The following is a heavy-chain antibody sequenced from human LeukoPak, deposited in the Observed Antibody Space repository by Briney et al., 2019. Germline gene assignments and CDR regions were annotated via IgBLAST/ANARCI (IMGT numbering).Heavy chain of an antibody. CDR1: GYTFTDHY. CDR3: ARIITSTWYNEFDC. CDR2: INPNGGGT. Sequence: ASVKVSCKASGYTFTDHYLHWLRQAPGQGLEYLGWINPNGGGTNFPQKFQGRVALTIDTSVNTGYMEITKLTSDDTAVYYCARIITSTWYNEFDCWGQGTLVAVSS. D-gene: IGHD1-14*01. J-gene: IGHJ4*02. V-gene: IGHV1-2*02.